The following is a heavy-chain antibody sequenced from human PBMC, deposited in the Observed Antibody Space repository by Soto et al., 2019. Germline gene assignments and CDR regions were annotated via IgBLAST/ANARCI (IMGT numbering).Heavy chain of an antibody. J-gene: IGHJ6*02. CDR2: IIPIFGTA. Sequence: QVQLVQSGAEVKKPGSSVKVSCKASGGTVSSYAISWVRQAPGQGLEWMGGIIPIFGTANYAQKFQGRVTITADESTSTDYMELSSLRSEDTAVYDCARHVPAAGYYYGIDVWGQGTPVTVSS. CDR1: GGTVSSYA. CDR3: ARHVPAAGYYYGIDV. V-gene: IGHV1-69*12. D-gene: IGHD2-2*01.